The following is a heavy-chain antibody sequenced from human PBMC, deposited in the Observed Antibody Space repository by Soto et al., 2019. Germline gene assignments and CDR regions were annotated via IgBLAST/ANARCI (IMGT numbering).Heavy chain of an antibody. CDR2: IIPILGIA. V-gene: IGHV1-69*02. D-gene: IGHD2-8*01. J-gene: IGHJ6*03. CDR1: GGTFSSYT. Sequence: SVKVSCKASGGTFSSYTISWVRQAPGQGLEWMGRIIPILGIANYAQKFQGRVTITADKSTSTAYMELSSLRSEDTAVYYCARGGELGYCTNGVCTKQYYYYYMDVWGKGTTVTVSS. CDR3: ARGGELGYCTNGVCTKQYYYYYMDV.